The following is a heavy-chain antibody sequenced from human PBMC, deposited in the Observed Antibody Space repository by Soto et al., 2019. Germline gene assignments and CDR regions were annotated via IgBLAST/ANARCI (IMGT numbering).Heavy chain of an antibody. D-gene: IGHD3-10*01. V-gene: IGHV3-23*01. CDR3: ARGDRGGSGSPASYYYSGWDV. CDR2: ISAGGDMT. Sequence: DVQLLESGGHWVQPGGSLILSCSASGFTLSSYAMSWVRQAPGKGLEWVSSISAGGDMTYNSDSVRGRFTISRDNSNNALFLQMHNMRIEDTALYYCARGDRGGSGSPASYYYSGWDVWGQGATVIVS. J-gene: IGHJ6*02. CDR1: GFTLSSYA.